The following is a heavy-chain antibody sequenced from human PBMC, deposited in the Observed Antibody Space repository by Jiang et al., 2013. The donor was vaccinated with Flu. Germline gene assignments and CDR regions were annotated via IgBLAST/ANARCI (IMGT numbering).Heavy chain of an antibody. Sequence: QLVESGGGVVQPGRSLRLSCAASGFTFSSYGMHWVRQAPGKGLEWVAVISYDGSNKYYADSVKGRFTISRDNSKNTLYLQMNSLRAEDTAVYYCAKDRVAVAGTNYYYYYGMDVWGQGTTVTVSS. D-gene: IGHD6-19*01. CDR2: ISYDGSNK. CDR1: GFTFSSYG. V-gene: IGHV3-30*18. CDR3: AKDRVAVAGTNYYYYYGMDV. J-gene: IGHJ6*02.